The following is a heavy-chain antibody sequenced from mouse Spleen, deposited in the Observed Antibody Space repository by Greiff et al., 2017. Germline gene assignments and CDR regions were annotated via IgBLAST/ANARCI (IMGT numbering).Heavy chain of an antibody. J-gene: IGHJ4*01. CDR3: ARWTITTVVADAMDY. V-gene: IGHV1-82*01. D-gene: IGHD1-1*01. Sequence: QVQLQQSGPELVKPGASVKISCKASGYAFSSSWMNWVKQRPGKGLEWIGRIYPGDGDTNYNGKFKGKATLTADKSSSTAYMQLSSLTSEDSAVYFCARWTITTVVADAMDYWGQGTSVTVSS. CDR1: GYAFSSSW. CDR2: IYPGDGDT.